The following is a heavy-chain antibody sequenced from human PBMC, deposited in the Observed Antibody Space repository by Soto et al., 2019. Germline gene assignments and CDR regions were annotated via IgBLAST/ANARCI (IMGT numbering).Heavy chain of an antibody. V-gene: IGHV3-21*01. CDR3: ARGGDAYVWGSDRYAFDY. CDR1: GFTFSSYS. D-gene: IGHD3-16*02. CDR2: ISSSSSYI. J-gene: IGHJ4*02. Sequence: EVQLVESGGGLVKPGGSLRLSCAASGFTFSSYSMNWVRQAPGKGLEWVSSISSSSSYIYYADSVKGRFTITRDNAKNSLYQQKNSLRAEDTAVYYCARGGDAYVWGSDRYAFDYWGQGTLVTVSS.